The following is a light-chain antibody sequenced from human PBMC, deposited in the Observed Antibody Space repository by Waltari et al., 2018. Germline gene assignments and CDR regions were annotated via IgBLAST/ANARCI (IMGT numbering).Light chain of an antibody. J-gene: IGLJ3*02. V-gene: IGLV1-51*01. CDR2: DNN. CDR3: GTWDSSLGV. Sequence: QSVLTQPPSVSAAPGQKVTISCSRSTSNIGNNYVSWYQQLPGTAPKLLIYDNNKRPSGIPDRFSGSKSGTSATLAITGLQTGDEADYYCGTWDSSLGVFGGGTKLTVL. CDR1: TSNIGNNY.